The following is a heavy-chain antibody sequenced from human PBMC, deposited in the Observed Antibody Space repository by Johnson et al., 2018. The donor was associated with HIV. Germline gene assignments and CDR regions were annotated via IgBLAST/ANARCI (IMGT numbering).Heavy chain of an antibody. Sequence: MQLVESGGGVVQPGRSLRLSCAASGFTFSSYGMHWVRQAPGKGLEWVAVISYDGSNKYYADSVKGRFTISRDNSKNTLYLQMNSLRAEDMVVYYCAKVRGDFWSGYYGGLNDAFDIWGQGTMVTVSS. CDR2: ISYDGSNK. CDR1: GFTFSSYG. V-gene: IGHV3-30*18. D-gene: IGHD3-3*01. CDR3: AKVRGDFWSGYYGGLNDAFDI. J-gene: IGHJ3*02.